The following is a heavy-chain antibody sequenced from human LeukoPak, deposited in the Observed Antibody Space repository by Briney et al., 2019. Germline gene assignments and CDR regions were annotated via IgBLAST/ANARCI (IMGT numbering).Heavy chain of an antibody. J-gene: IGHJ4*02. D-gene: IGHD5-12*01. Sequence: ASVKVSCKASGYTFTGYYMHWVRQAPGPGLEWMGRINPNSDGTNYAQKFQGRVTMTRDTSISTAYMELSRLRSDNTAVYYCASHNSGFDSAPFDYWGQGTLVTVSS. CDR2: INPNSDGT. CDR3: ASHNSGFDSAPFDY. CDR1: GYTFTGYY. V-gene: IGHV1-2*06.